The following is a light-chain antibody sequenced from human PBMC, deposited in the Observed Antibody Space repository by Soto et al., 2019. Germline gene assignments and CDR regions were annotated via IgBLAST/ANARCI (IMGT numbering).Light chain of an antibody. CDR1: QSVGNNY. V-gene: IGKV3-20*01. CDR3: HQYVSSPLT. Sequence: IVLTQSPGTLSLSPGESATLSCRASQSVGNNYLAWYQQKPGQAPRLLIYGASIRATGIPDRFRGSGSGTDFTLTIRRLEPKDFAVYYCHQYVSSPLTFGGGTKVEIE. J-gene: IGKJ4*01. CDR2: GAS.